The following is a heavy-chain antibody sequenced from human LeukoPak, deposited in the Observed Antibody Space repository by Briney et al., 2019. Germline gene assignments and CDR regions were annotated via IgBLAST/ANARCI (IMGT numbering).Heavy chain of an antibody. CDR3: AKDQGYCSGGSCYSHWFDP. D-gene: IGHD2-15*01. Sequence: PGGSLRLSCAASGFTFSIYGMHWVRQAPGKGLEWVAFIRYDGSNKYYADSVKGRFTISRDNSKNTLYLQVNSLRAEDTAVYYCAKDQGYCSGGSCYSHWFDPWGQGTLVTVSS. V-gene: IGHV3-30*02. CDR1: GFTFSIYG. CDR2: IRYDGSNK. J-gene: IGHJ5*02.